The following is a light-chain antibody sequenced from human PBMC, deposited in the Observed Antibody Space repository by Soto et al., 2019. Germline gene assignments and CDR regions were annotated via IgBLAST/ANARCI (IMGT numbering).Light chain of an antibody. J-gene: IGKJ1*01. CDR1: QMFSSSN. Sequence: IVLTQSPGALSLSPVERATVSCRSIQMFSSSNLAWYPQKPGQAPRLLIYGASTRATGIPARFSGSGSGTEFTLTISSLQSEDFAVYYCQQCVNWPPWTFGQGTKVDI. V-gene: IGKV3-15*01. CDR2: GAS. CDR3: QQCVNWPPWT.